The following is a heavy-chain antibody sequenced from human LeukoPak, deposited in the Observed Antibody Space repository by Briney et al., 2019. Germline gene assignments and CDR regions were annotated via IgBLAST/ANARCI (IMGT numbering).Heavy chain of an antibody. V-gene: IGHV1-18*01. D-gene: IGHD2-2*01. CDR1: GYIFTSYG. CDR3: ARRGSTSDTHYYYYGMDV. CDR2: ISAYNGNT. Sequence: GASVKVSCKASGYIFTSYGISWVRQAPGQGLEWMGWISAYNGNTNYAQKLQGRVTMTTDTSTTTAYMELRSLRSDDTAVYYCARRGSTSDTHYYYYGMDVWGQGTTVTVSS. J-gene: IGHJ6*02.